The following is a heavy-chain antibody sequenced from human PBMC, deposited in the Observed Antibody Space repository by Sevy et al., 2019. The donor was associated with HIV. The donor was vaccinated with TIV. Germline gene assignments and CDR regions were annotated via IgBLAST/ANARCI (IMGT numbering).Heavy chain of an antibody. J-gene: IGHJ3*02. V-gene: IGHV4-59*01. Sequence: SETLSLTCTVSGGSISSYYWSWIRQPPGKGLEWIGYIYYSGSTNYNPSLKSRVTISVDTSKNQFSLKLSSVTAADTAVYYRASGDSSGKPLYAFDIWGQGTMVTVSS. CDR1: GGSISSYY. CDR3: ASGDSSGKPLYAFDI. CDR2: IYYSGST. D-gene: IGHD3-22*01.